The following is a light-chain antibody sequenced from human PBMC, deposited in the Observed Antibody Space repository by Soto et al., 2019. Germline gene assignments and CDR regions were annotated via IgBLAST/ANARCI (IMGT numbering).Light chain of an antibody. Sequence: QLVLTQPPSASGSPGQSVTISCTGTSSDVGAYNYVSWYQHHPGKAPKLIIFEVNKRPSGVPDRFSGSKFGNTASLTVSGLQAEDEADYYCNSYTGWIYVFGTGTKVTVL. CDR3: NSYTGWIYV. V-gene: IGLV2-8*01. CDR2: EVN. CDR1: SSDVGAYNY. J-gene: IGLJ1*01.